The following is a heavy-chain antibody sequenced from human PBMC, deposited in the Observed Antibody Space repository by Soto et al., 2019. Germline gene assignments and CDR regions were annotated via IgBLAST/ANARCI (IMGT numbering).Heavy chain of an antibody. D-gene: IGHD1-7*01. V-gene: IGHV3-33*01. J-gene: IGHJ4*02. CDR3: ARGHTGFPLWELDY. Sequence: PGGSLRLSCAASGFTFSSYGMHWVRQAPGKGLEWVAVIWYDGSNKYYADSVKGRFTISRDNSKNTLYLKMNSLRAEDTAVYYCARGHTGFPLWELDYCGQGTMVTVYS. CDR1: GFTFSSYG. CDR2: IWYDGSNK.